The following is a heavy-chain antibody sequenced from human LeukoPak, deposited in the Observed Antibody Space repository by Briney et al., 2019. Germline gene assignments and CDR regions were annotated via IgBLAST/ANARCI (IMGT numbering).Heavy chain of an antibody. J-gene: IGHJ3*02. CDR1: GGTFSSYA. Sequence: SVKVSCKASGGTFSSYAISWVQQAPGQGLEWMGGIIPIFGTANYAQKFQGRVTIIADESMSTAYMDLRSLRSEDTAVYYCARRGLVDVFHAFDIWGQGTLVTVSS. V-gene: IGHV1-69*01. CDR3: ARRGLVDVFHAFDI. CDR2: IIPIFGTA. D-gene: IGHD6-19*01.